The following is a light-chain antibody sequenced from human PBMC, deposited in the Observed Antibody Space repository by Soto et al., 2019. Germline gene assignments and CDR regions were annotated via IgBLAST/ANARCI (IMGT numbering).Light chain of an antibody. Sequence: DIALTQSAGTLSLSPRDRTTLSCRASQSLSSSCLTWYHQKPGQAPRLLVYGASSRPTGIPDRFSGRGSGPNLTLTISRLKPEVCALYYCQQYSFTFLTLGQGTKVEIK. CDR2: GAS. V-gene: IGKV3-20*01. CDR1: QSLSSSC. J-gene: IGKJ1*01. CDR3: QQYSFTFLT.